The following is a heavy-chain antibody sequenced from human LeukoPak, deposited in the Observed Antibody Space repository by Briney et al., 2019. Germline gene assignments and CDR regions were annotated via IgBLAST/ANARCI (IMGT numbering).Heavy chain of an antibody. CDR1: GFKFSRYW. J-gene: IGHJ4*02. Sequence: GGSLRLSCAASGFKFSRYWMSWVRQAPGKGLEWVANIKPDESVKYYVDSVKGRFTISRDNAKNSLYLQMNSLRAEDTAVYYCAREAYWGQGTLVTVSS. CDR2: IKPDESVK. V-gene: IGHV3-7*01. CDR3: AREAY.